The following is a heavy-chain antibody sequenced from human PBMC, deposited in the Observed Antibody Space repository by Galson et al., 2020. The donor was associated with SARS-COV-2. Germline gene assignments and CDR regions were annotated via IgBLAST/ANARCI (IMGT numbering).Heavy chain of an antibody. Sequence: GESLKISCAASGFTFNNYGMHWVRQAPGKGLEWVAVISYEGSKKSYVESVKGRFTISRDYSRNTLYLQMNDLKIEDTGVYYCAKAAALFWFGQTPGSARMDVWGQGTAVTVFS. V-gene: IGHV3-30*18. D-gene: IGHD3-10*01. CDR3: AKAAALFWFGQTPGSARMDV. CDR2: ISYEGSKK. J-gene: IGHJ6*02. CDR1: GFTFNNYG.